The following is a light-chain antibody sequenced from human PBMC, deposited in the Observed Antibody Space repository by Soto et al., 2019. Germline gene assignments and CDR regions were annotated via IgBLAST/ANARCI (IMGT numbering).Light chain of an antibody. J-gene: IGKJ2*01. V-gene: IGKV1-39*01. CDR2: AAS. CDR3: QQSYSTPRLFT. CDR1: QSIGRY. Sequence: DIQMTQSPSSLSASVGDRVTITCRASQSIGRYLNWYQQKPGKAPKLLIYAASSLQSGVPSRFSGSGSGTYFTLTISSLQPEDSATYYCQQSYSTPRLFTFGQGTNLEI.